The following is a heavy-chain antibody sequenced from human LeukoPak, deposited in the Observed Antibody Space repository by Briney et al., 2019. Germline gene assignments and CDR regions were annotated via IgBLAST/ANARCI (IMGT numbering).Heavy chain of an antibody. Sequence: SETLSLTCAVYGGSFSGYYWSWIRQHPGKGLEWIGYIYYSGSTYYNPSIKSRVTISVDTSKNQFSLKLSSVTAADTAVYYCARDLAAAGTVDPWGQGTLVTVSS. D-gene: IGHD6-13*01. V-gene: IGHV4-31*11. CDR1: GGSFSGYY. J-gene: IGHJ5*02. CDR2: IYYSGST. CDR3: ARDLAAAGTVDP.